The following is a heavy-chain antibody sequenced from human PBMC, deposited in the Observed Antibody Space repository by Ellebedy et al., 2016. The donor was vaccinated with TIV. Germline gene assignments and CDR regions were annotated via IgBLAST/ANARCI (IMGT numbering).Heavy chain of an antibody. J-gene: IGHJ4*02. V-gene: IGHV1-69*13. CDR3: ARHSGYHAVSYFAY. CDR1: GVTFNSYA. CDR2: IIGIFKTT. Sequence: ASVKVSCKTSGVTFNSYAIGWVRQAPGQGLEWMGGIIGIFKTTSYSPKFQGRATITADDSTTTCYMELSSLTSEDAAVYYCARHSGYHAVSYFAYWGQGTLVTVSS. D-gene: IGHD5-12*01.